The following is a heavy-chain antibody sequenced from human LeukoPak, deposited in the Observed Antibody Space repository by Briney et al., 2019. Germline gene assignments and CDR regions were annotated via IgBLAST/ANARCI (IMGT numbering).Heavy chain of an antibody. V-gene: IGHV3-53*01. D-gene: IGHD6-6*01. Sequence: GGSLRLSCAASEFTFSSYSMSWVRQAPGKGLEWVSVIYSGGSTYYADSVKGRFTISRDNSKNTLYLQMNSLRAEDTAVYYCARSAEARSSSAFDIWGQGTMVTVSS. CDR2: IYSGGST. CDR3: ARSAEARSSSAFDI. CDR1: EFTFSSYS. J-gene: IGHJ3*02.